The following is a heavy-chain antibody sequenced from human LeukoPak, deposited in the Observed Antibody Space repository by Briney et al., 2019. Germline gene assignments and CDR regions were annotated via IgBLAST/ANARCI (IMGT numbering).Heavy chain of an antibody. CDR3: AKDSMVRGVPVYFDY. CDR2: INWNGGST. V-gene: IGHV3-20*04. D-gene: IGHD3-10*01. J-gene: IGHJ4*02. Sequence: GGSLRLSCAASGFTFDDYGMSWVRQAPGKGLEWVSGINWNGGSTGYADSVKGRFTISRDNSNHMLYLQMNSLRAEDTALYYCAKDSMVRGVPVYFDYWGQGTLVTVSS. CDR1: GFTFDDYG.